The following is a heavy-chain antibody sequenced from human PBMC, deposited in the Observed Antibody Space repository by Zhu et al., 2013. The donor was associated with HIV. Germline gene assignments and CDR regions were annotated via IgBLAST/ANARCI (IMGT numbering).Heavy chain of an antibody. V-gene: IGHV3-21*01. CDR1: GFTFSSYS. D-gene: IGHD3-22*01. CDR2: ISSSSSYI. Sequence: EVQLVESGGGLVKPGGSLRLSCAASGFTFSSYSMNWVRQAPGKGLEWVSSISSSSSYIYYADSVKGRFTISRDNAKNSLYLQMNSLRAEDTAVYYCARDEGKGSGYYYFYYGMDVWGQGPRSPSP. J-gene: IGHJ6*02. CDR3: ARDEGKGSGYYYFYYGMDV.